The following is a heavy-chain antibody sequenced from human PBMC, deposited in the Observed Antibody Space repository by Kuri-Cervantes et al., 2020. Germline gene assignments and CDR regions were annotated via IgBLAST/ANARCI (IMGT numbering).Heavy chain of an antibody. CDR2: ISYDGSNK. Sequence: GESLKISCAASGFTLRSHALYWVRQAPGKGLEWVAVISYDGSNKYYADSVKGRFTISRDNSKNTLYLQMNSLRPEDTAVYYCAREITRGYGYSGMDVWGQGTTVTVSS. J-gene: IGHJ6*02. D-gene: IGHD5-18*01. CDR3: AREITRGYGYSGMDV. V-gene: IGHV3-30-3*01. CDR1: GFTLRSHA.